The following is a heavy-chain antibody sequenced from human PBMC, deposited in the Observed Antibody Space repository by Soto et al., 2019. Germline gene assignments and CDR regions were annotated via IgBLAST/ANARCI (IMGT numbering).Heavy chain of an antibody. CDR3: ARDGYYYDSSGYYYYFDY. CDR1: GGTFSSYA. D-gene: IGHD3-22*01. J-gene: IGHJ4*02. V-gene: IGHV1-69*12. Sequence: QVQLVQSGAEVKKPGSSVKVSCKASGGTFSSYAISWVRQAPGQGLEWMGGIIPIFGTANYAQKLQGRVTITADESTSTAYMELISLRSEDAAVYYCARDGYYYDSSGYYYYFDYWGQGTLVTVSS. CDR2: IIPIFGTA.